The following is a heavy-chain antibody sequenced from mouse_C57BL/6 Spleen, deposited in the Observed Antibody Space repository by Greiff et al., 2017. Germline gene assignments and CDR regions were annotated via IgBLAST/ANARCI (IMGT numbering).Heavy chain of an antibody. J-gene: IGHJ2*01. CDR2: IYPGSGST. V-gene: IGHV1-55*01. Sequence: QVQLQQPGAELVKPGASVKMSCKASGYTFTSYWITWVKQRPGQGLEWIGDIYPGSGSTNYNEKFKSKATLTVDTSSSTAYMQLSSLTSEDSAVYYCANYDRDDYDRDYFDYWGQGTTLTGSS. D-gene: IGHD2-4*01. CDR3: ANYDRDDYDRDYFDY. CDR1: GYTFTSYW.